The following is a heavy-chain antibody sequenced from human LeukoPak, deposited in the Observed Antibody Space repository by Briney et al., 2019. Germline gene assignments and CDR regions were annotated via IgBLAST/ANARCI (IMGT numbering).Heavy chain of an antibody. J-gene: IGHJ5*02. Sequence: ASVKVSCKASGYSFTSCYIHWVRQAPGQGLEWMGWINADSGDTKYAQKFQGRVTMTRDTSLSTAYMEVSRLNYDDTAVYYCARYIPQGDWFDPWGQGTLVTVSS. CDR2: INADSGDT. V-gene: IGHV1-2*02. CDR1: GYSFTSCY. CDR3: ARYIPQGDWFDP. D-gene: IGHD1-26*01.